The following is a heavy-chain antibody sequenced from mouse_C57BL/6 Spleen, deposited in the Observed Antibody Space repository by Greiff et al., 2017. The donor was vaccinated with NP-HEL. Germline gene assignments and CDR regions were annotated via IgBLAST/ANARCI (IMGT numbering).Heavy chain of an antibody. CDR2: IDPETGGT. CDR3: TRKGAYYYGSSLCWYFDV. CDR1: GYTFTDYE. Sequence: VQLQQSGAELVRPGASVTLSCKASGYTFTDYEMHWVKQTPVHGLEWIGAIDPETGGTAYNQKFKGKAILTADKSSSTAYMELRSLTSEDSAVYYCTRKGAYYYGSSLCWYFDVWGTGTTVTVSS. D-gene: IGHD1-1*01. V-gene: IGHV1-15*01. J-gene: IGHJ1*03.